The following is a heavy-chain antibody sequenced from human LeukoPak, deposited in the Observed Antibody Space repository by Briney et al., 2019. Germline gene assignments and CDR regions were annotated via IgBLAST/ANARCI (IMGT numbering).Heavy chain of an antibody. CDR2: IIPIFGTA. D-gene: IGHD4-11*01. Sequence: GASVKVSCKASGYTFTGYYMHWVRQAPGQGLELMGRIIPIFGTANYAQKFQGRVTITTDESTSTAYMELSSLRSEDTAVYYCARDEDYRSFDYWGQGTLVTVSS. J-gene: IGHJ4*02. V-gene: IGHV1-69*05. CDR3: ARDEDYRSFDY. CDR1: GYTFTGYY.